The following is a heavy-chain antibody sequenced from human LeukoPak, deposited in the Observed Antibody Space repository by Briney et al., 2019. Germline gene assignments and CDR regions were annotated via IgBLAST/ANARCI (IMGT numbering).Heavy chain of an antibody. Sequence: PGGSLRLSCAASGFTFSSYSMNWVRQAPGKGLEWVSSISSSSYIYYADSVKGRFTISRDNAKNSLYLQMNSLRAEDTAVYYCARDFALSGSFDYWGQGTLVTVSS. J-gene: IGHJ4*02. V-gene: IGHV3-21*01. D-gene: IGHD1-26*01. CDR2: ISSSSYI. CDR3: ARDFALSGSFDY. CDR1: GFTFSSYS.